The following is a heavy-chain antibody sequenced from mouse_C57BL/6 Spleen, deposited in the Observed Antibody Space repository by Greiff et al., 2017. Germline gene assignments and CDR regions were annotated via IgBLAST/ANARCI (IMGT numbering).Heavy chain of an antibody. D-gene: IGHD4-1*01. V-gene: IGHV2-5*01. J-gene: IGHJ4*01. CDR3: AKNWDGNYYAMDY. Sequence: QVQLKESGPGLVQPSQSLSITCTVSGFSLTSYGVHWVRQSPGKGLEWLGVIWRGGSTDYNAAFMSSLSITNDNSKSQVFFKMNSLQAYDTAIYYCAKNWDGNYYAMDYWGQGTSVTVSS. CDR1: GFSLTSYG. CDR2: IWRGGST.